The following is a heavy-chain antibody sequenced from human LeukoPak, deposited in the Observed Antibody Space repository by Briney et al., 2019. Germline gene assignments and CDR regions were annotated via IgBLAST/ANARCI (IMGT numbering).Heavy chain of an antibody. CDR3: ARDRISYFDY. CDR2: ISSSGSYI. V-gene: IGHV3-21*01. J-gene: IGHJ4*02. Sequence: PGGSLRLSCAASGFTFSSYSMNWVRQAPGKGLEWVSSISSSGSYIYYADSVKGRFTISRDNAKNSLYLQMNSLRAEDTAVYYCARDRISYFDYWGQGTLVTVSS. D-gene: IGHD3-3*02. CDR1: GFTFSSYS.